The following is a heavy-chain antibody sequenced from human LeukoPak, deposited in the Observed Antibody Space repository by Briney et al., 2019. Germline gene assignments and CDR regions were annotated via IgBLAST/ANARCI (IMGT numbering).Heavy chain of an antibody. CDR3: ARALDAGDFDY. V-gene: IGHV1-69*06. D-gene: IGHD1-1*01. CDR2: IIPIFGTA. Sequence: SVKVSCKASGGTFSRYAISWVRQAPGQRLEWMGGIIPIFGTANYAQKFQARVTITADKSTSTAYMELSSLRSEDTAVYYCARALDAGDFDYWGQGTLGTVSS. J-gene: IGHJ4*02. CDR1: GGTFSRYA.